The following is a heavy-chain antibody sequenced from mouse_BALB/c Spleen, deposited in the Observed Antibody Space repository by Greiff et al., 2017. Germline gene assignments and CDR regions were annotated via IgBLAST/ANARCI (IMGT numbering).Heavy chain of an antibody. CDR3: ARGHGGNYAMDY. V-gene: IGHV5-6-5*01. J-gene: IGHJ4*01. CDR1: GFTFSSYA. CDR2: ISSGGST. Sequence: EVQGVESGGGLVKPGGSLKLSCAASGFTFSSYAMSWVRQTPEKRLEWVASISSGGSTYYPDSVKGRFTISRDNARNILYLQMSSLRSEDTAMYYCARGHGGNYAMDYWGQGTSVTVSS.